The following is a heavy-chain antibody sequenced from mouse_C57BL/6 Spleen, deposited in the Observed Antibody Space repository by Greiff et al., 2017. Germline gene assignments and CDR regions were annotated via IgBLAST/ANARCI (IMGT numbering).Heavy chain of an antibody. Sequence: QLKQLGPGLVKPSQSLSLTCPVTGHSITSGYYWNWIRQFPGNKLEWMGYISYDGSNNYNPSLKNRISITRDTSKNQFFLKLNSVTTEDTATYYCASMVLDYFDYWGQGTTLTVSS. CDR3: ASMVLDYFDY. CDR1: GHSITSGYY. CDR2: ISYDGSN. D-gene: IGHD2-2*01. J-gene: IGHJ2*01. V-gene: IGHV3-6*01.